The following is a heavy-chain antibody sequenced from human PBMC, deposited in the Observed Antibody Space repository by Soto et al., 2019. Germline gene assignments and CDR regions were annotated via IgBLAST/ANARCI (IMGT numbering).Heavy chain of an antibody. D-gene: IGHD3-16*02. V-gene: IGHV4-34*01. Sequence: SETLSLTCAVYCGSFSGYYWSWIRQPPGKGLEWIGEINHSGSTNYNPSLKSRVTISVDTSKNQFSLKLSSVTAADTAVYYCARGRTYYDYVWGSYRYDYWGQGTLVTVSS. CDR3: ARGRTYYDYVWGSYRYDY. CDR2: INHSGST. J-gene: IGHJ4*02. CDR1: CGSFSGYY.